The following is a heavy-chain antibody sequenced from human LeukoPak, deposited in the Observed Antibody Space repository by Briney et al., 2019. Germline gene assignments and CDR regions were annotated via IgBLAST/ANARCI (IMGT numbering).Heavy chain of an antibody. J-gene: IGHJ6*03. V-gene: IGHV1-18*01. Sequence: ASVKVSCKASGYKFTNYGISWVRQAPGQGLEWMGWINNDNGNTNYAQKFQGRVSMTTDTSTSTAYMELRSLRSDDTAVYYCARDPPGYSVGWYDSYDYYMDVWGQGTTVTVSS. CDR1: GYKFTNYG. CDR2: INNDNGNT. CDR3: ARDPPGYSVGWYDSYDYYMDV. D-gene: IGHD6-19*01.